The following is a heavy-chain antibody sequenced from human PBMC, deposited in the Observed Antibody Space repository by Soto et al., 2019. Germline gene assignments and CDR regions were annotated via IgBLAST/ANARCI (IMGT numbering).Heavy chain of an antibody. Sequence: GASVKVSCKAPGYTFTSYAMHWVRQAPGQRLEWMGWINAGNGNTKYSQKFQGRVTVTRDTSASTAYMELSSLRSEDTAVYYCARDRTVLWFGVSAFDIWGQGTMVTVSS. CDR1: GYTFTSYA. V-gene: IGHV1-3*01. J-gene: IGHJ3*02. CDR2: INAGNGNT. CDR3: ARDRTVLWFGVSAFDI. D-gene: IGHD3-10*01.